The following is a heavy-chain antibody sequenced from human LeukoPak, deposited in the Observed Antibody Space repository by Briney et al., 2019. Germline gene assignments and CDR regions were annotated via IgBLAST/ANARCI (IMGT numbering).Heavy chain of an antibody. CDR2: IASDGSST. CDR3: ARDEV. Sequence: GGSLRLSCAASGFTFSSYWMNWVRHAPGKGLVWVSRIASDGSSTTYADSVKGRFSISRDNAKNTLYLQMNSLRVEDTAVYYCARDEVWGQGTLVTVSS. CDR1: GFTFSSYW. J-gene: IGHJ4*02. V-gene: IGHV3-74*01.